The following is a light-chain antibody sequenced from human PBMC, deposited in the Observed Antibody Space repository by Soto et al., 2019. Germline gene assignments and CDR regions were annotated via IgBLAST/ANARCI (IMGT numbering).Light chain of an antibody. CDR1: QSVSSY. J-gene: IGKJ4*01. CDR3: QQRSNWPLT. Sequence: EIVLTQSPATLSLSPGERATLSCRASQSVSSYLAWYQQKPGQAPRLLIYDASSRATGIPTRFSGSGSGTDFTITISSLEPEDFAVYYCQQRSNWPLTFGGGTKVEIK. V-gene: IGKV3-11*01. CDR2: DAS.